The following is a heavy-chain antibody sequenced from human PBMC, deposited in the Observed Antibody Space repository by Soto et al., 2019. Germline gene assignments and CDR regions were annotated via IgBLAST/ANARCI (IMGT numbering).Heavy chain of an antibody. CDR3: AKDVFHESDNYRNYFDS. Sequence: EVQLLESGGGLEQPGGFLRLSCEASGFTFSSYAMSWVRQAPGKGLEWVSGINTRGTRTYYADSVKGRFTVSRDNSKNTLYLQMHSLRAEDTAVYYCAKDVFHESDNYRNYFDSWGQGTLVTVSS. CDR2: INTRGTRT. J-gene: IGHJ4*02. CDR1: GFTFSSYA. D-gene: IGHD3-10*01. V-gene: IGHV3-23*01.